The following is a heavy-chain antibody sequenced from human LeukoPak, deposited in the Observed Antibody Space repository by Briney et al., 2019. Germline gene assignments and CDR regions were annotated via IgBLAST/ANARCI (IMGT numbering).Heavy chain of an antibody. D-gene: IGHD3-22*01. Sequence: PGGSLRLSCAASGFTFSSYGMHWVRQAPGKGLEWVAVISYDGSNKYYADSVKGRFTISRDNSKNTLYLQMNSLRAEDTAVYYCAKEVVFYYDSSGYNDYWGQGTLVTVSS. V-gene: IGHV3-30*18. J-gene: IGHJ4*02. CDR1: GFTFSSYG. CDR3: AKEVVFYYDSSGYNDY. CDR2: ISYDGSNK.